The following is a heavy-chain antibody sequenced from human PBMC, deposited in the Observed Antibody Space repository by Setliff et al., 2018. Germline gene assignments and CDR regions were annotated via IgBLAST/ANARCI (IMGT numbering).Heavy chain of an antibody. CDR1: GASVSTHY. V-gene: IGHV4-34*01. CDR3: VRMSGFLYMDV. Sequence: KPSETLSLTCTVSGASVSTHYWSWVRQPPGKGLEWIGEINHSRSTNYNPSLKSRVTISLDTSKNQFSLKLSSVTAADTAVYYCVRMSGFLYMDVWGKGTTVTVSS. CDR2: INHSRST. D-gene: IGHD3-3*01. J-gene: IGHJ6*03.